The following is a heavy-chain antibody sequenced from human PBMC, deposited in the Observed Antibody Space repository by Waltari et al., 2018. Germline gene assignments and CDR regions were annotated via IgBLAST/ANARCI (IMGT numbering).Heavy chain of an antibody. Sequence: QGQLVQSGAEGKKHGASVKVSCKASGYTFTSYAMHWVRKATGQRLEWMGWINAGNCNTKSSPKFPGIVTITMDTSTSTADMELSSLRAEDTAVYYCASECSCCSCPQFYWGQGTPVTVSS. D-gene: IGHD2-15*01. J-gene: IGHJ4*02. V-gene: IGHV1-3*01. CDR1: GYTFTSYA. CDR3: ASECSCCSCPQFY. CDR2: INAGNCNT.